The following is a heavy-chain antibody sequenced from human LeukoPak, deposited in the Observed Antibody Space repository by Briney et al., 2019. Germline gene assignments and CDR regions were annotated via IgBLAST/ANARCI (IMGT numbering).Heavy chain of an antibody. CDR3: ARTLVVVMYYGMDV. CDR2: ISYDGSNK. J-gene: IGHJ6*02. V-gene: IGHV3-30*19. Sequence: GGSLRLSCAASGFTFSSYGMHWVRQAPGKGLEWVAVISYDGSNKYYADSVKGRFTISRDNSKNTLYLQMNSLRAEDTAVYYCARTLVVVMYYGMDVWGQGTTVTVSS. CDR1: GFTFSSYG. D-gene: IGHD3-22*01.